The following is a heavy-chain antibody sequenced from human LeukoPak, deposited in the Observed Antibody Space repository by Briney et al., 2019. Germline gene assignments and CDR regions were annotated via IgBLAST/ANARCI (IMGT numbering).Heavy chain of an antibody. CDR2: IYTGGST. CDR1: GDSISSGSYY. CDR3: AREFFGARAFQY. V-gene: IGHV4-61*02. D-gene: IGHD3-3*01. Sequence: PSQTLSLTCTVSGDSISSGSYYWSWIRQPADKGLEWIGRIYTGGSTDYNPSLRSRVTISVDTSKNHFSLKLSSVTAADTAVYYCAREFFGARAFQYWGQGILVTVSS. J-gene: IGHJ4*02.